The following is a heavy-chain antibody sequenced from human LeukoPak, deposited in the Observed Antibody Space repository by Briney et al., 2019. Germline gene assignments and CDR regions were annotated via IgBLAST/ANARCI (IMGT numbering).Heavy chain of an antibody. V-gene: IGHV1-18*01. CDR3: ARVRNYYGSGSYGVLSYYFDY. Sequence: GASVKVSCKASGYTFTSYGISWVRQAPGQGLEWMGWISAYNGNTNYAQKLQGRVTMTTDTSTSTAYMELRSLRSDDTAVYYCARVRNYYGSGSYGVLSYYFDYWGQGTLVTVSS. CDR1: GYTFTSYG. J-gene: IGHJ4*02. CDR2: ISAYNGNT. D-gene: IGHD3-10*01.